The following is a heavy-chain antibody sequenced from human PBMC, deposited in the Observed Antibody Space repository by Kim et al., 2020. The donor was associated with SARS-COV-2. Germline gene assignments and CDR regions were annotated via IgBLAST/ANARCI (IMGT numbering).Heavy chain of an antibody. CDR1: GFTVSSNY. V-gene: IGHV3-53*01. Sequence: GGSLRLSCAASGFTVSSNYMSWVRQAPGKGLEWVSVIYSGGSTYYADSVKGRFTISRDNSKNTLYLQMNSLRAEDTAVYYCARDRVTMVRGVTPFPPKYYYYGMDVWGQGTTVTVSS. CDR3: ARDRVTMVRGVTPFPPKYYYYGMDV. D-gene: IGHD3-10*01. CDR2: IYSGGST. J-gene: IGHJ6*02.